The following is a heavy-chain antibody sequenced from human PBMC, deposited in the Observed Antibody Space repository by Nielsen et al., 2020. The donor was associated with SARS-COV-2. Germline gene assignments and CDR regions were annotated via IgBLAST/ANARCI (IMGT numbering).Heavy chain of an antibody. Sequence: GESLKISCAASGFTVSSNYMSWVRQAPGKGLEWVSVIYSGGSTYYADSVKGRFTISRDNSKNTLYLQINSLRAEDTAVYYCARGNGWGSYFDYWGQGTLVTVSS. CDR3: ARGNGWGSYFDY. J-gene: IGHJ4*02. CDR1: GFTVSSNY. V-gene: IGHV3-66*01. CDR2: IYSGGST. D-gene: IGHD7-27*01.